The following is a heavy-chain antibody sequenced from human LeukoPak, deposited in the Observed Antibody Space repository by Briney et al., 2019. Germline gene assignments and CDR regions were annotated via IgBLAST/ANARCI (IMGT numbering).Heavy chain of an antibody. V-gene: IGHV3-23*01. J-gene: IGHJ4*02. D-gene: IGHD1-26*01. Sequence: SGGSLRLSCAASGFSFTYGMSWVRQAPGKGLEWVSGIGGGDGSTYYADSLKGRFTISRDTSKSTLYLQMNSLTAEDTAIYYCAKDSHSGYFDSWGQGTLVTVSS. CDR3: AKDSHSGYFDS. CDR1: GFSFTYG. CDR2: IGGGDGST.